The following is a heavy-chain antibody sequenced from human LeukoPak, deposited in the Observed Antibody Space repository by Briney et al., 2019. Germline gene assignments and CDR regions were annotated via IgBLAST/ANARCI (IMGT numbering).Heavy chain of an antibody. CDR2: IIPIFGTA. CDR3: ASGGSSFYYYYMDV. CDR1: GGTFSSYA. D-gene: IGHD2-15*01. J-gene: IGHJ6*03. V-gene: IGHV1-69*05. Sequence: ASVKVSCKASGGTFSSYAISWVRQAPGQGLEWMGGIIPIFGTANYAQKFQGRVAITTDESTSTAYMELSSLRSEDTAVYYCASGGSSFYYYYMDVWGKGTTVTVSS.